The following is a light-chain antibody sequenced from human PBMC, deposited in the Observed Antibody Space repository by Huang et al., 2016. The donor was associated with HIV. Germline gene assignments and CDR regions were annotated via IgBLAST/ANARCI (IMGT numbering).Light chain of an antibody. CDR3: QQYDTLPLT. CDR2: DAS. CDR1: LDINNY. J-gene: IGKJ1*01. Sequence: DIQMTQSPSSLSASLGVKVTITCQASLDINNYLNWYQQKPGKVPKLLISDASDLETGVPPRFSGSRSGTNFTLTVSSLQAEDIGTYYCQQYDTLPLTFGQGTNVEI. V-gene: IGKV1-33*01.